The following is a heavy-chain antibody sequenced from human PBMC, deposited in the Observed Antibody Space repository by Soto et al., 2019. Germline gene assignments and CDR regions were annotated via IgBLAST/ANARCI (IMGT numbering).Heavy chain of an antibody. CDR3: ARGRYCLTGRCFPNWFDS. CDR1: GGSVTSDEDY. Sequence: NPSETLSLTCTVSGGSVTSDEDYWTWIRQSPGKGLEWIGYISNSATTYYNPSFESRVAISVDTSKNQFSLNVTSVTAADTAVYFCARGRYCLTGRCFPNWFDSWGQGALVTVSS. D-gene: IGHD7-27*01. V-gene: IGHV4-30-4*01. J-gene: IGHJ5*01. CDR2: ISNSATT.